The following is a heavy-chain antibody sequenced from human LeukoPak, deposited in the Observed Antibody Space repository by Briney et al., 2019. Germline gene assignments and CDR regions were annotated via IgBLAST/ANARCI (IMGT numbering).Heavy chain of an antibody. Sequence: GESLKTSCKGSGYSFTNFWIGWVRQMPGKGLEWMGIIYPGDSTTKYSPSFQGQVTLSADTSISTAFLQWSSLKASDTAMYYCARHGPLRYFDWLSISNFHYWGQGTLVTVSS. CDR1: GYSFTNFW. V-gene: IGHV5-51*01. J-gene: IGHJ4*02. CDR3: ARHGPLRYFDWLSISNFHY. CDR2: IYPGDSTT. D-gene: IGHD3-9*01.